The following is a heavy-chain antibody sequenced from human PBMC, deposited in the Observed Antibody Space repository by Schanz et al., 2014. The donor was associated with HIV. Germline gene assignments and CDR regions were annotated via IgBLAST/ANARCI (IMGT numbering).Heavy chain of an antibody. CDR2: IIPIFDTT. D-gene: IGHD2-21*02. CDR1: GYTFSDHY. CDR3: ARTYTGDWSTGAD. V-gene: IGHV1-69*06. J-gene: IGHJ4*02. Sequence: EQLVQSGAEVRKPGASVKVSCKASGYTFSDHYMHWVRQAPGQGLEWMGGIIPIFDTTNYAQKFQGRVTITADKSTSTVYMDLSSLRSEDTAVYYCARTYTGDWSTGADWGQGTLVTVSS.